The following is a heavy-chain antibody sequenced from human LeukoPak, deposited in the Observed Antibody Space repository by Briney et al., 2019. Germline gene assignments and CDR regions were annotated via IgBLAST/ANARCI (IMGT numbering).Heavy chain of an antibody. CDR2: IIPIFGTA. Sequence: SVKVSCKASGGTFNSYAISWVRQAPGQGLEWMGGIIPIFGTANYAQKFQGRVTITADESTSTAYMELSSLRSEDTAVYYCAVNPTYCSSTSCYVGTYWGQGTLVTVSS. CDR3: AVNPTYCSSTSCYVGTY. J-gene: IGHJ4*02. V-gene: IGHV1-69*01. CDR1: GGTFNSYA. D-gene: IGHD2-2*01.